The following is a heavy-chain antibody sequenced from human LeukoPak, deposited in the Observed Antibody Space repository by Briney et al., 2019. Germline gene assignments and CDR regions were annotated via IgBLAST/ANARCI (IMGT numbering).Heavy chain of an antibody. CDR2: ISSSSIYI. D-gene: IGHD3-22*01. V-gene: IGHV3-21*01. Sequence: KPGGSLRLSCAASGFTFSNYSMNWVRQAPGKGLEWVSSISSSSIYIFYADSVKGRFTISRDNAENSLYLQMNSLRAEDTAVYYCARVVIVSGSKGNSYESSGFYSWFDPWGQGTLVTVSS. J-gene: IGHJ5*02. CDR1: GFTFSNYS. CDR3: ARVVIVSGSKGNSYESSGFYSWFDP.